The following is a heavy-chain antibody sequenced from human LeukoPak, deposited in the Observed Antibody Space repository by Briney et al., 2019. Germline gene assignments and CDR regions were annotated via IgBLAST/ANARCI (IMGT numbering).Heavy chain of an antibody. D-gene: IGHD3-10*01. CDR2: IKSKTDGGTT. Sequence: SGGSLRLSCAASGFTFSSYGMHWVRQAPGKGLEWVGRIKSKTDGGTTDYATPVKGRFTISRDDSKNTLYLQMNSLKTEDTAVYYCTSYSHYYFDYWGQGTLVTVSS. J-gene: IGHJ4*02. V-gene: IGHV3-15*01. CDR1: GFTFSSYG. CDR3: TSYSHYYFDY.